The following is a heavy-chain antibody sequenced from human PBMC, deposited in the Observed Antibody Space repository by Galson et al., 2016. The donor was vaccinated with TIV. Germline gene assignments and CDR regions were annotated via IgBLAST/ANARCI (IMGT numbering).Heavy chain of an antibody. CDR1: GYTFTSYY. CDR3: ARVLGVAGTDY. J-gene: IGHJ4*02. V-gene: IGHV1-46*01. D-gene: IGHD6-19*01. CDR2: INPSGGST. Sequence: SVKVSCKASGYTFTSYYMHWVRQAPGRGLEWMGIINPSGGSTSYAQKFQGRVTMTRDTSTSTVYMELSSLRSEDTAVYYCARVLGVAGTDYWGQGTLVTVSS.